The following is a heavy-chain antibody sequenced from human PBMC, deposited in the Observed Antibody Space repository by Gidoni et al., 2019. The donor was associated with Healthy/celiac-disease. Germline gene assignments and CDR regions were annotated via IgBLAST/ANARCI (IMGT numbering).Heavy chain of an antibody. V-gene: IGHV3-9*01. CDR2: ISWNSGSI. CDR1: GFTFDDYA. Sequence: EVQLVESGGGLVQPGRSLRLSCAASGFTFDDYAMHWVRQAPGKGLEWVSGISWNSGSIGYADSVKGLFTISRDNAKISLYLQMTSLRAEDTALYYCAKARGAGTGWLSDYWGQGTLVTVSS. J-gene: IGHJ4*02. CDR3: AKARGAGTGWLSDY. D-gene: IGHD6-13*01.